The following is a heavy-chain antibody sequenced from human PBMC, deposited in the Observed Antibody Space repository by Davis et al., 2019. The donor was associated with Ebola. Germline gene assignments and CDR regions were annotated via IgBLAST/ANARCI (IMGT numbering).Heavy chain of an antibody. J-gene: IGHJ6*02. D-gene: IGHD1-1*01. Sequence: GGSLRLSCAASGFAFASYSMNWVRQAPGKGLEWVSGLWSGGLNTYYADSVKGRFTVSRDNSRNTLYLQMNSLRAEDTALYYCAKSQLEGYYYGMDVWGQGTTVTVS. CDR1: GFAFASYS. CDR2: LWSGGLNT. CDR3: AKSQLEGYYYGMDV. V-gene: IGHV3-23*03.